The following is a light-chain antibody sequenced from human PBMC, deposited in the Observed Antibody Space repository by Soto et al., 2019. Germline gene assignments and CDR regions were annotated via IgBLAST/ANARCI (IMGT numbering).Light chain of an antibody. CDR2: AAS. J-gene: IGKJ4*01. V-gene: IGKV3-20*01. CDR3: LHYGDSRTLT. CDR1: QSVSSSY. Sequence: EIVLTQSPGTLSLSPGERATLSCRASQSVSSSYLTWYQQKPGQAPRLLIYAASNSATGIPDGFSGGGSGADFTLTIRRLGPEDFALYYCLHYGDSRTLTFGGGTKVEIK.